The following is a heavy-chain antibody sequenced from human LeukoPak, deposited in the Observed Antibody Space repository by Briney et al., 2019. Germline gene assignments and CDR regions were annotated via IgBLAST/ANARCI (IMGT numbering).Heavy chain of an antibody. CDR3: ARDDTQYYDFWSGYLNYYYYMDV. CDR1: GFTFSSYW. J-gene: IGHJ6*03. D-gene: IGHD3-3*01. V-gene: IGHV3-7*01. Sequence: GGSLRLSCAASGFTFSSYWMSWVRQAPGKGLEWVANIKQDGSEKYYVDSVKGRFTISRDNAKNSLYLQMNSLRAEDTAVYYCARDDTQYYDFWSGYLNYYYYMDVWGKGTTVTVSS. CDR2: IKQDGSEK.